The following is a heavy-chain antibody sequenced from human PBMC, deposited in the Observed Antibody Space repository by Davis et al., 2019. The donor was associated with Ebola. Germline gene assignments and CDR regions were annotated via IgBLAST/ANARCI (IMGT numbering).Heavy chain of an antibody. Sequence: GESLKISCAASGFTFSNAWMSWVRQAPGKGLEWVGRIKSKTDGGTTDYAAPVKGRFTISRDDSKNTLYLQMNSLKTEDTAVYYCTTDLILYNWNGVDYWGQGTLVTVSS. J-gene: IGHJ4*02. D-gene: IGHD1-1*01. CDR3: TTDLILYNWNGVDY. CDR1: GFTFSNAW. CDR2: IKSKTDGGTT. V-gene: IGHV3-15*01.